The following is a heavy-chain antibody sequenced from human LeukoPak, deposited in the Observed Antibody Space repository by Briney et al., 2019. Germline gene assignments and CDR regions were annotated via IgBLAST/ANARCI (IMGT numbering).Heavy chain of an antibody. J-gene: IGHJ4*02. CDR3: VRDRELTY. V-gene: IGHV4-61*01. CDR2: IYTSGST. D-gene: IGHD1-26*01. CDR1: GDSISSSSYY. Sequence: PSETLSLTCTVSGDSISSSSYYWGWIRQPPGKGLEWIGYIYTSGSTNYNPSLRSRVTISVDTSKNQFSLKLNSVTAADTAVYYCVRDRELTYWSQGTLVTVSS.